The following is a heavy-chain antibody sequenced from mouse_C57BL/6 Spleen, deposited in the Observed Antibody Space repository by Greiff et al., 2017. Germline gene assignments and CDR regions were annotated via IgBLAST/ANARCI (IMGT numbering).Heavy chain of an antibody. D-gene: IGHD2-1*01. CDR1: GYTFTSYW. CDR2: IHPSDSDT. V-gene: IGHV1-74*01. Sequence: QVQLQQPGAELVKPGASVKVSCKASGYTFTSYWLHWVKQRPGPGLAWIGRIHPSDSDTNYNQKLKGTATLTVDKSSSPAYMQLSSLTSEDSAVYYGVPYGKGSYFDDWGQGTTLTVSS. J-gene: IGHJ2*01. CDR3: VPYGKGSYFDD.